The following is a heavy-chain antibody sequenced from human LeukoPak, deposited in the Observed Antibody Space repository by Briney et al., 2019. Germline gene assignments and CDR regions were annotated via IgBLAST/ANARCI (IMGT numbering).Heavy chain of an antibody. D-gene: IGHD3-9*01. CDR3: AKSRDILTGYSPYDY. V-gene: IGHV3-23*01. J-gene: IGHJ4*02. Sequence: GGSLRLSCAASGFAFSSSAMSWVRQAPGKGLEWVSTISGNRGNTYYADSVKGRFTISRDNSKNTLYLQMNSLRAEDTAVYYCAKSRDILTGYSPYDYWGQGTLVTVSS. CDR1: GFAFSSSA. CDR2: ISGNRGNT.